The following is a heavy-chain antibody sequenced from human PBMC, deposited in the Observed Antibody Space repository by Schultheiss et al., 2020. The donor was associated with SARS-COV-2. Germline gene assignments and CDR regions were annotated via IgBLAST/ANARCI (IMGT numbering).Heavy chain of an antibody. J-gene: IGHJ3*01. CDR3: AREMGG. Sequence: GGSLRLSCAASGFTFDDYAMHWVRQAPGKGLEWVSGISWNSGSIGYADSVKGRFTISRDNAKNSLYLQMNSLRAEDTAVYYCAREMGGWGQGTMVTVSS. CDR2: ISWNSGSI. D-gene: IGHD5-24*01. V-gene: IGHV3-9*01. CDR1: GFTFDDYA.